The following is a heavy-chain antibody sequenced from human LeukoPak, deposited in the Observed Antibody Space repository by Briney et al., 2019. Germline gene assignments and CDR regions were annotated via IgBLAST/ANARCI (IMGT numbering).Heavy chain of an antibody. CDR2: ISASSDKT. Sequence: GASVTVSYKTSGYTFSSQVITWVRQAPGQGLEWMGWISASSDKTNIAQKFQARVTMTTDTSTNTAYMDLRSLRFDDTAVYYCARANCGRTSCYFDIWGQGTKVTVSS. CDR1: GYTFSSQV. D-gene: IGHD2-2*01. V-gene: IGHV1-18*01. CDR3: ARANCGRTSCYFDI. J-gene: IGHJ3*02.